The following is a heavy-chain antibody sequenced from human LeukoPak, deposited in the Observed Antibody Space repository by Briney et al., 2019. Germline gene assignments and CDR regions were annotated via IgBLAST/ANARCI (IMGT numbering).Heavy chain of an antibody. J-gene: IGHJ4*02. CDR1: GGSVSSGSYY. CDR3: ARDLGSSGWATIDY. CDR2: NYYSGST. D-gene: IGHD6-19*01. Sequence: SETLSLTCTVSGGSVSSGSYYWSWIRQPPGKGLEWIGYNYYSGSTNYNPSLKSRVTISVDTSKNQFSLKLSSVTAADTAVYYCARDLGSSGWATIDYWGQGTLVTVSS. V-gene: IGHV4-61*01.